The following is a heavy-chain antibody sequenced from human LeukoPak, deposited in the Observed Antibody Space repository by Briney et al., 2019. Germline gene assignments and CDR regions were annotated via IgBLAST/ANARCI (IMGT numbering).Heavy chain of an antibody. D-gene: IGHD1-26*01. CDR3: ARERGVLTVGATSY. CDR2: ISGSGGST. J-gene: IGHJ4*02. CDR1: GSTFSSYA. V-gene: IGHV3-23*01. Sequence: GGSLRLSCAASGSTFSSYAMSWVRQAPGKGLEWVSAISGSGGSTYYADSVKGRFTISRDNSKNTLYLQMNSLRAEDTAVYYCARERGVLTVGATSYWGQGTLVTVSS.